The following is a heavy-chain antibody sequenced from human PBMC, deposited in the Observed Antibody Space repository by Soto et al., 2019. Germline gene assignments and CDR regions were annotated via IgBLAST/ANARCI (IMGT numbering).Heavy chain of an antibody. CDR3: ARVLRGRGSSTFDL. CDR1: GFIFTGHW. CDR2: INGDGSIT. V-gene: IGHV3-74*03. Sequence: GGSLRLSCAASGFIFTGHWMHWVRQVPGKGLLWVSRINGDGSITTYADSVGGRFTISRDDAKNTLDLQMNNLSPEDTGLYYCARVLRGRGSSTFDLWGQGTLVTVSS. D-gene: IGHD1-26*01. J-gene: IGHJ4*02.